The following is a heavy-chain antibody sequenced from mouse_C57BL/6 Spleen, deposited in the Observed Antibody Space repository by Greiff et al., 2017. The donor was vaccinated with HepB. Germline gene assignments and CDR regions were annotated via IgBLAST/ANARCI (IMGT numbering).Heavy chain of an antibody. D-gene: IGHD1-1*01. Sequence: VQLQQSGAELVRPGTSVKMSCKASGYTFTNYWIGWAKQRPGHGLEWIGDIYPGGGYTNYNEKFKGKATLTADKSSSTAYMQFSSLTSEDSAIYYSARYGSGYAMDSWGQGTSVTLSS. CDR3: ARYGSGYAMDS. CDR1: GYTFTNYW. V-gene: IGHV1-63*01. J-gene: IGHJ4*01. CDR2: IYPGGGYT.